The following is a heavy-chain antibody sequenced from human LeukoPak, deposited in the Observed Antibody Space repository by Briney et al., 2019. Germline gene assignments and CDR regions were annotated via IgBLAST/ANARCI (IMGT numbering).Heavy chain of an antibody. CDR2: IIPILGIA. D-gene: IGHD6-13*01. V-gene: IGHV1-69*04. CDR1: GGTFSSYA. CDR3: ARWGGVAAGIRVFDY. J-gene: IGHJ4*02. Sequence: SVKVSCKASGGTFSSYAISWVRQAPGQGLEWMGRIIPILGIANYAQKFQGRVTITADKSTSTAYMELSSLRSEDTAVYYCARWGGVAAGIRVFDYWGQGALVTVSS.